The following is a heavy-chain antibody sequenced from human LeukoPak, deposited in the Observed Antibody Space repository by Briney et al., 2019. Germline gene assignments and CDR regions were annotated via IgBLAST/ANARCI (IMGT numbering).Heavy chain of an antibody. J-gene: IGHJ4*02. V-gene: IGHV4-39*01. Sequence: SETLSLTCTVSGGSISSSSYYWGWIRQPPGKGLEWIGSIYYSGSTYYNPSLKSRVTISVDTSKNQFSLKLSSVTAADTAVYYCARRPDDFWSGHYGSYYFDYWGQGTLVTVSS. CDR2: IYYSGST. D-gene: IGHD3-3*01. CDR1: GGSISSSSYY. CDR3: ARRPDDFWSGHYGSYYFDY.